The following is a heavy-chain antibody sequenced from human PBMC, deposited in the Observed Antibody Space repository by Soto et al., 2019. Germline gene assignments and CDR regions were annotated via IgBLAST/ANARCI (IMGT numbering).Heavy chain of an antibody. V-gene: IGHV1-8*01. CDR1: GYTFTSYD. CDR3: ARAPHGFGELDFDY. CDR2: MNPNSGNT. D-gene: IGHD3-10*01. Sequence: QVQLVQSGAEVKKPGASVKVSCKASGYTFTSYDINWVRQATGQGLEWMGWMNPNSGNTGYAQKFQGRVTMTRNTSISTAYMELSSLRSEDTAMYYCARAPHGFGELDFDYWGQGTLVTVSS. J-gene: IGHJ4*02.